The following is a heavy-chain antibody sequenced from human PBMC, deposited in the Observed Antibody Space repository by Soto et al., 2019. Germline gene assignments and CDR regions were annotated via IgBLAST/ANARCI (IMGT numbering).Heavy chain of an antibody. D-gene: IGHD3-10*01. CDR2: IYYSGST. V-gene: IGHV4-39*01. CDR1: GGSISSSSYY. Sequence: SETLSLTCTVSGGSISSSSYYWGWIRQPPGKGLEWIGSIYYSGSTYYNPSLKSRVTISVDTSKNQFSLKLSSVTAADTAVYYCARRITMVRGDKNWFDPWGQGTLVTVS. CDR3: ARRITMVRGDKNWFDP. J-gene: IGHJ5*02.